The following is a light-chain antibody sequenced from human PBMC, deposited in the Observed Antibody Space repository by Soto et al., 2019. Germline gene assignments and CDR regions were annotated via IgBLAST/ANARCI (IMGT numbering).Light chain of an antibody. CDR1: QSVSSSY. J-gene: IGKJ5*01. V-gene: IGKV3D-20*02. CDR2: GAS. Sequence: EIVLTQSPGTLSLSPGERATLSCRASQSVSSSYLAWYQQKPGQAPRLLICGASSRATGIPDRFSGSGSGTDFTLTISRLEPEDFAVYYCQQRSNWPITFGQGTRLEIK. CDR3: QQRSNWPIT.